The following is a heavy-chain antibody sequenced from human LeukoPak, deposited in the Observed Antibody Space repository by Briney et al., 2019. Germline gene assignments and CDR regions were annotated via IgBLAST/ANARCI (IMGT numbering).Heavy chain of an antibody. CDR3: ARSDYYDSSGYRH. J-gene: IGHJ4*02. CDR2: INPNSGGT. D-gene: IGHD3-22*01. V-gene: IGHV1-2*02. Sequence: ASVKVSCKASGYTFTGYYMHWVRQAPGQGLEWMGWINPNSGGTNYAQKFQGRVTMTRDTSISTAYIELSRLRSDDTAVYYCARSDYYDSSGYRHWGQGTLVTVSS. CDR1: GYTFTGYY.